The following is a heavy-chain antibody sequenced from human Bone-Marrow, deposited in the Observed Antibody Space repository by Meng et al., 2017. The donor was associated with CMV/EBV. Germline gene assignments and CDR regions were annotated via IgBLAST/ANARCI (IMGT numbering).Heavy chain of an antibody. CDR2: IRYDGSNS. CDR3: AKDRSGTYSYGMDV. Sequence: GGSLRLSCAASGFIFSNYGMHWVRLTPDKGLEWVAFIRYDGSNSYYADSVEGRFTISRDNSKNTLYLQMSSLRSEDTAGYYCAKDRSGTYSYGMDVCGQGTTVTVSS. V-gene: IGHV3-30*02. D-gene: IGHD2-15*01. J-gene: IGHJ6*02. CDR1: GFIFSNYG.